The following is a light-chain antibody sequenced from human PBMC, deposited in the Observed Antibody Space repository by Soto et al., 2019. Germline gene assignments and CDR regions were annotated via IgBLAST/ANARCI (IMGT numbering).Light chain of an antibody. CDR1: QTISNS. CDR2: DAS. Sequence: EIVMTQSPATLSVSPGEGATLSCRASQTISNSLAWYQQKPGQAPRLLIYDASALPTDIPTRFSGSGYGTEFTLTISSLQSEYFAFYFCQQYKIWPPAFGQGTKVEMK. J-gene: IGKJ1*01. V-gene: IGKV3-15*01. CDR3: QQYKIWPPA.